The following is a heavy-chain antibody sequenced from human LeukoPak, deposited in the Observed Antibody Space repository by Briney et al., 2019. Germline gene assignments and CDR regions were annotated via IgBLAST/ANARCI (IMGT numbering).Heavy chain of an antibody. CDR2: MNPNSGNT. D-gene: IGHD3-9*01. J-gene: IGHJ4*02. CDR1: GYTFTSYD. Sequence: GASVKVSCKASGYTFTSYDINWVRQATGQGLEWMGWMNPNSGNTGYAQKFQGRVTMTRNTSISTAYMELSSLRSEDTAVYYCARDFDWLLSTDYRGQGTLVTVSS. CDR3: ARDFDWLLSTDY. V-gene: IGHV1-8*01.